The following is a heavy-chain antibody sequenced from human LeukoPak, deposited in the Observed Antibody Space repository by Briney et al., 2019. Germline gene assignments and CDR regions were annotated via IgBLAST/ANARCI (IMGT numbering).Heavy chain of an antibody. CDR3: ARQAYYYDSSGSPPGNAFDI. V-gene: IGHV5-51*01. D-gene: IGHD3-22*01. CDR1: GYSFTSYW. Sequence: GESLKISCKGSGYSFTSYWIGWVRQMPGKGLEWMGIIYPGDSDTRYSPSFQGQVTISADKSISTAYLQWSSLKASDTAMYCCARQAYYYDSSGSPPGNAFDIWGQGTMVTVSS. CDR2: IYPGDSDT. J-gene: IGHJ3*02.